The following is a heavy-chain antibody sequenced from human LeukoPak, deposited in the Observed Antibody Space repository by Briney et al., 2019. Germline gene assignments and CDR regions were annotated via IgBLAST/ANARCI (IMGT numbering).Heavy chain of an antibody. CDR1: GGSISSYY. D-gene: IGHD3-10*01. CDR3: ARDHYFGSGLFY. CDR2: VYYSGST. J-gene: IGHJ4*02. Sequence: PSETLSLTCTVSGGSISSYYWTWIRQPPGKGLECIGSVYYSGSTNYNPSLQSRVTISVDKSKSLFSLKLTSVTTADTAVYYCARDHYFGSGLFYWGQGTLVTVSS. V-gene: IGHV4-59*12.